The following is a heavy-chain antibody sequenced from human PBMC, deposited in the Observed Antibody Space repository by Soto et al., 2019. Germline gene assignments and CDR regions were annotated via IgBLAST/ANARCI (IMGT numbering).Heavy chain of an antibody. J-gene: IGHJ4*02. CDR2: ISSTTNYI. V-gene: IGHV3-21*01. CDR1: GFTFPRYS. CDR3: ARESEDFTSNFGY. Sequence: LRLSCAASGFTFPRYSMNWVRQAPGKGLEWVSSISSTTNYIYYADSMKGRFTVSRDNAKNSVYLEMNSLSAEDTAVYYCARESEDFTSNFGYLGQGTLGTVSS.